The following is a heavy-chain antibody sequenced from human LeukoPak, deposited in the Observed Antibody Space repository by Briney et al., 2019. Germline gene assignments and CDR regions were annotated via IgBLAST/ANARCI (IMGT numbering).Heavy chain of an antibody. CDR2: IVVGSGNT. CDR1: GFTFTNSA. Sequence: SVKVSCKASGFTFTNSAVQWVRQARGQRLEWIGWIVVGSGNTNYAQKSQERVTITRDMSTSTAYMELSSLRSEDTAMYYCAHASYYYYGMDVWGQGTTVTVSS. V-gene: IGHV1-58*01. J-gene: IGHJ6*02. CDR3: AHASYYYYGMDV.